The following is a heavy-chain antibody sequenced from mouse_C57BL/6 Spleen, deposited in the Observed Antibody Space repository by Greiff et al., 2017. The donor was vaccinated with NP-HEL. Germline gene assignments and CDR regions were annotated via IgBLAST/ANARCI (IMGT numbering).Heavy chain of an antibody. CDR1: GYTFTSYW. CDR3: AAGDWEGDAMDY. J-gene: IGHJ4*01. CDR2: IYPGSGSP. V-gene: IGHV1-55*01. Sequence: QVQLQQPGAELVKPGASVKMSCKASGYTFTSYWITWVKQRPGQGLGWIGDIYPGSGSPNYNEKFKSKATLPVDTSSSTAYMQLSSLTSEDSAVYYCAAGDWEGDAMDYWGQGTSVTVSS. D-gene: IGHD4-1*01.